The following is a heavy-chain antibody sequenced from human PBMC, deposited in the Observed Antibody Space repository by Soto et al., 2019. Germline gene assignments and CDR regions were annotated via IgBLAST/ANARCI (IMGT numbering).Heavy chain of an antibody. V-gene: IGHV3-23*01. D-gene: IGHD2-15*01. CDR3: ATLLHGFVVVVAAIDY. CDR2: ISGSGGST. J-gene: IGHJ4*02. CDR1: RFTFSSYA. Sequence: GSLRLSCAASRFTFSSYAMSWVRQAPGKGLEWVSAISGSGGSTYYADSVKGRFTISRDNSKNTLYLQMNSLRAEDTAVYYCATLLHGFVVVVAAIDYWGKGTLVTVSS.